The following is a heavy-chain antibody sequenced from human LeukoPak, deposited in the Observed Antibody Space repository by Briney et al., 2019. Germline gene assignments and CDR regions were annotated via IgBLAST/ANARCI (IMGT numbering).Heavy chain of an antibody. Sequence: PSETLSLTCAVYGGSFSSYYWSWIRQPPGKGLEWIGEINHSGSTNYNPSLKSRVTISVDTSKNQFSLKLSSVTAADTAVYYCARGKPQPPSTYYDFWSGYYNPLYYFDYWGQGTLVTVSS. V-gene: IGHV4-34*01. CDR3: ARGKPQPPSTYYDFWSGYYNPLYYFDY. D-gene: IGHD3-3*01. CDR2: INHSGST. CDR1: GGSFSSYY. J-gene: IGHJ4*02.